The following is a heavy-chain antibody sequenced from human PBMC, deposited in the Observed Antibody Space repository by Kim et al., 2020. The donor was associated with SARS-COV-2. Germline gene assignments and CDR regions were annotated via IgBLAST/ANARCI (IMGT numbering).Heavy chain of an antibody. J-gene: IGHJ4*02. V-gene: IGHV3-7*01. Sequence: GGSLRLSCAASGFTFSDYWMRWVRHSPGKGLEWVADLNQDGSDKHYMESVKGRFTISRDNAKNSLFLQMDSLRAEDAALYYCARGGSYSFEYWSQGTLVTFSS. CDR3: ARGGSYSFEY. CDR2: LNQDGSDK. CDR1: GFTFSDYW. D-gene: IGHD6-13*01.